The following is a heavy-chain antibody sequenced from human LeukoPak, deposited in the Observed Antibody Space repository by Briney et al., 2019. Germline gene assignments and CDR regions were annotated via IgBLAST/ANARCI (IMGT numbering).Heavy chain of an antibody. CDR3: ARDPDSSGYYRLRYYYYGMDV. D-gene: IGHD3-22*01. CDR2: ISSSSSYI. Sequence: GGSLRLSCAASGFTFSSYSMNWVRQAPGKGLEWVSSISSSSSYIYYADSVKGRFTISRDNAKNSLYLQMNSLRAEDTAVYYRARDPDSSGYYRLRYYYYGMDVWGQGTTVTVSS. CDR1: GFTFSSYS. J-gene: IGHJ6*02. V-gene: IGHV3-21*01.